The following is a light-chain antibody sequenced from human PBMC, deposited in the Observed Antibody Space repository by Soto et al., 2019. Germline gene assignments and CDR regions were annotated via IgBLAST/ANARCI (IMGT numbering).Light chain of an antibody. CDR1: SSDVGSYNL. V-gene: IGLV2-18*02. CDR3: SSYTSSSTDV. J-gene: IGLJ1*01. CDR2: EST. Sequence: HSALTQPPFVSGSPGQSVTISCTGTSSDVGSYNLISWYQQPPGTAREVIMFESTVGPSWVSTRVSGSSSGNTASLTISGLQAEDEADYYCSSYTSSSTDVFGTGTKVTVL.